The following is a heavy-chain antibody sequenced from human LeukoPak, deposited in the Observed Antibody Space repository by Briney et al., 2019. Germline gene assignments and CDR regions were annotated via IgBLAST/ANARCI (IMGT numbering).Heavy chain of an antibody. CDR3: ARADRFGIAAAGY. CDR1: GYTFTGYY. Sequence: ASVKVSCKASGYTFTGYYMHWVRQAPGQGLEWMGWINPNSGGTNYAQKFQGWVTMTRDTSISTAYMELSRLRSDDTAVYYCARADRFGIAAAGYWGQGTLVTVSS. V-gene: IGHV1-2*04. CDR2: INPNSGGT. J-gene: IGHJ4*02. D-gene: IGHD6-13*01.